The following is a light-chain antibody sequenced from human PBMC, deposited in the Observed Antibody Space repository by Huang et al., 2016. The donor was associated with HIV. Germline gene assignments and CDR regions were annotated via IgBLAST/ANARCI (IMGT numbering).Light chain of an antibody. CDR1: QSLLPSDGETS. V-gene: IGKV2D-29*02. J-gene: IGKJ4*01. Sequence: DIVMTQTLLSLSVTPGQPASISFKSSQSLLPSDGETSLYWYLHKPGQSPQLLIYEVSNRCSGGPDRFSGSWSGTDFTQRISRVEAEDVGVYYCMQRTQRPLTFGGGTKVEIK. CDR3: MQRTQRPLT. CDR2: EVS.